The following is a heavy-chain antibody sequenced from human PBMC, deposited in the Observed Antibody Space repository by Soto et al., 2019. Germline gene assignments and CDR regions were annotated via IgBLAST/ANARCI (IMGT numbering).Heavy chain of an antibody. CDR1: GFTFSNFW. CDR2: IKQDGTAK. V-gene: IGHV3-7*01. D-gene: IGHD2-2*01. CDR3: ASDAFNVPVPMSADVFNV. Sequence: EVQLVESGGGLVQPGGSLRLSCAASGFTFSNFWMSWVRQAPGKGLEWVANIKQDGTAKYYEESRKGRFTISRDDARNALPLHMHRLSAEDTAVYSCASDAFNVPVPMSADVFNVRGKGTRVTISS. J-gene: IGHJ3*01.